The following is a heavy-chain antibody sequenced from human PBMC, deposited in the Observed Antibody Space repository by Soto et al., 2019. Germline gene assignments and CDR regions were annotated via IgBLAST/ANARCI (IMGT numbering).Heavy chain of an antibody. CDR2: IYYSGST. D-gene: IGHD3-22*01. Sequence: SETLSLTCTVSGGSISSYYWSWIRQPPGKGLEWIGYIYYSGSTNYNPSLKSRVTISVDTSKNQFSLKLSSVTAADTAVYYCARAFYDSSGYYPEIFDYWGQGTLVTVSS. J-gene: IGHJ4*02. CDR3: ARAFYDSSGYYPEIFDY. V-gene: IGHV4-59*01. CDR1: GGSISSYY.